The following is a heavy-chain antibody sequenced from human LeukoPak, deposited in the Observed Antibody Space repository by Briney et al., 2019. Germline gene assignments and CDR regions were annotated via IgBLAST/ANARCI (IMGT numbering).Heavy chain of an antibody. CDR2: TNWNGGST. V-gene: IGHV3-20*04. J-gene: IGHJ3*02. Sequence: GGPLRLSCAASGFTFDDYGMSWVRQAPGKGLEWVSGTNWNGGSTGYADSVKGRFTISRDNAKNSLYLQMNSLRAEDTALYYCARGDYGGNSDHDAFDIWGQGTMVTVSS. D-gene: IGHD4-23*01. CDR1: GFTFDDYG. CDR3: ARGDYGGNSDHDAFDI.